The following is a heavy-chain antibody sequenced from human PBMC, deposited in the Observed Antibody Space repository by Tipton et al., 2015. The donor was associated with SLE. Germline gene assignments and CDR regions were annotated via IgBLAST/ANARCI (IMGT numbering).Heavy chain of an antibody. CDR1: GFTFSGSA. CDR3: TSATGIVVAGLFDY. CDR2: IRSKANSYAT. V-gene: IGHV3-73*01. D-gene: IGHD6-19*01. Sequence: SLRLSCAASGFTFSGSAMHWVRQASGKGLEWVGRIRSKANSYATAYAASVKGRFTISRDDSKNTAYLQMNSLKTEDTAVYYCTSATGIVVAGLFDYWGQGTLVTVSS. J-gene: IGHJ4*02.